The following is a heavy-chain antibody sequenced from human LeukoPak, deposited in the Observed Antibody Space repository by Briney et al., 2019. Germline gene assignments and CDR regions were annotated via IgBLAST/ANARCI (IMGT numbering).Heavy chain of an antibody. V-gene: IGHV3-21*01. Sequence: PVGSLRLSCAASGFTFSDYSMNWVRQAPGKGLEWVSSISSSSAYIYYADSVKGRFTVSRDNAENSLSLQMNSLRAEDSAIYHCARGPRNSSSYQYFQHWGQGTLVTVSA. J-gene: IGHJ1*01. CDR3: ARGPRNSSSYQYFQH. D-gene: IGHD6-13*01. CDR1: GFTFSDYS. CDR2: ISSSSAYI.